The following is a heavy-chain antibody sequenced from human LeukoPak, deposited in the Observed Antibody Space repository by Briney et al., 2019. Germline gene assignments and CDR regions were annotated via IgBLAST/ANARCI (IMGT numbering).Heavy chain of an antibody. CDR1: GDSVSSNSAA. Sequence: SQTLSLTCAISGDSVSSNSAAWNWIRQSPSRGLEWLGRTYYRSKWYNDYAVSVKSRITINPDTSKKQFSLQLNSVTPEDTAVYYCARAAIAVAGTADAFDIWCQGTMVTVSS. CDR3: ARAAIAVAGTADAFDI. J-gene: IGHJ3*02. D-gene: IGHD6-19*01. CDR2: TYYRSKWYN. V-gene: IGHV6-1*01.